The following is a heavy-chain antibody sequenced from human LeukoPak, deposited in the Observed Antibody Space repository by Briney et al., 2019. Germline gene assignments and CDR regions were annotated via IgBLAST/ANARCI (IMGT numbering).Heavy chain of an antibody. J-gene: IGHJ6*03. V-gene: IGHV4-59*01. CDR1: GGSISRYY. D-gene: IGHD5-18*01. CDR2: IYYSGST. CDR3: ARGYTYGYNYYMDV. Sequence: SETLSLTCTVSGGSISRYYWSWIRQPPGKGLEWIGYIYYSGSTNYNPSLKSRVTISVDTSKNQFSLKLSSVTAADTAVYYCARGYTYGYNYYMDVWGNGTTVTVSS.